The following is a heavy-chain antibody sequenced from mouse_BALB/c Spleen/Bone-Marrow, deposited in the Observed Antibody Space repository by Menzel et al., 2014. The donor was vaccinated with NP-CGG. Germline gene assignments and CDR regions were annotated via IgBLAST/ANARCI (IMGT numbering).Heavy chain of an antibody. V-gene: IGHV1-67*01. J-gene: IGHJ4*01. CDR2: ISFYYDNT. CDR3: ARENLCDYDIMDY. Sequence: VQLQQSGPELVRPGESVKISCKGSGYTFTDYAIHWVKQNHAKSLEWIGVISFYYDNTNYNQKFKGKATMTIDKSSSTAYMELARLTSEDSAIYYCARENLCDYDIMDYWGQGTSVTVSS. CDR1: GYTFTDYA.